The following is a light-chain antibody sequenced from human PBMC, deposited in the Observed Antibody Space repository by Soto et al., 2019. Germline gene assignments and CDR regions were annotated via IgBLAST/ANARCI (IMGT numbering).Light chain of an antibody. J-gene: IGLJ1*01. CDR2: GNN. CDR1: SXXIGAGYE. V-gene: IGLV1-40*01. CDR3: QSYDSSLSGYV. Sequence: QSVLTQPPSVSGAPGQRVTIXXTGXSXXIGAGYEVHWYQQLPGTAPKLLIYGNNNRPSGVPDRFSGSKSGTSGSLAITGLQAEDEADYYCQSYDSSLSGYVFGTGTKLTVL.